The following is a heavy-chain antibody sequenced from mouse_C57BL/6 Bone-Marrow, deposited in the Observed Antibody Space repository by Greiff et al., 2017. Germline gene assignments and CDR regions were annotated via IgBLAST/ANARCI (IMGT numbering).Heavy chain of an antibody. D-gene: IGHD1-1*01. J-gene: IGHJ2*01. CDR3: TRERGYGSSPYYLDY. V-gene: IGHV5-9-1*02. CDR1: GFTFRSYA. Sequence: EVQLVESGEGLVKPGGSLKLSCAASGFTFRSYAMSWVRQTPEKRLEWVAYISSGGDYIYYADTVKGRFTISRDNARNTLYLQMSSLKSEDTAMYYCTRERGYGSSPYYLDYWGQGTTLTVSS. CDR2: ISSGGDYI.